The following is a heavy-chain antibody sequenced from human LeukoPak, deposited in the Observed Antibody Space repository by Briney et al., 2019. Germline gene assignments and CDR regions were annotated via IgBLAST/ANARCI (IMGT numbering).Heavy chain of an antibody. D-gene: IGHD2-2*01. CDR3: AHSIVVIPSAMRDAFNI. V-gene: IGHV2-5*02. CDR2: IYWDDDK. J-gene: IGHJ3*02. Sequence: SGPTLVNPTQTLTLTCTFSGFSLSTSGVGINWIRQPPGKALEWLALIYWDDDKRYSPSLKSRLTITKDTSKNQVVLTMTNMDPVDTATYYCAHSIVVIPSAMRDAFNIWGQGTMVTVSS. CDR1: GFSLSTSGVG.